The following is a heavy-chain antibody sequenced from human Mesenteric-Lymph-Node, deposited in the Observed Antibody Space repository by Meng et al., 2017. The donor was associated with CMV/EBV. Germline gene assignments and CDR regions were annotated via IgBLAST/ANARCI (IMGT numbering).Heavy chain of an antibody. CDR2: IIPIFGTA. V-gene: IGHV1-69*05. D-gene: IGHD3-10*01. Sequence: GTFSSYAISWVRQAPGQGLEWMGGIIPIFGTANYAQKFQGRVTITTDESTGTAYMELSSLRSEDTAMYYCATSYYYGSGSYVGYFDYWGQGTLVTVSS. CDR1: GTFSSYA. CDR3: ATSYYYGSGSYVGYFDY. J-gene: IGHJ4*02.